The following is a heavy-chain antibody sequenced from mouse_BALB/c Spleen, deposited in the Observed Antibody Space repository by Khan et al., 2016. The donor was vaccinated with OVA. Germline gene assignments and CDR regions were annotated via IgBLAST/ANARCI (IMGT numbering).Heavy chain of an antibody. CDR3: ASHLSGSFAY. J-gene: IGHJ3*01. Sequence: EVELVESGGDLVKPGGSLRLSCAASGFTFSTYGMSWVRQFPDKRLEWVATINSDGYYTYYPDTMKGRSTITKNNADNTLYLQILSVESEDTALSSCASHLSGSFAYWGQGTLVTVSS. CDR1: GFTFSTYG. V-gene: IGHV5-6*01. CDR2: INSDGYYT.